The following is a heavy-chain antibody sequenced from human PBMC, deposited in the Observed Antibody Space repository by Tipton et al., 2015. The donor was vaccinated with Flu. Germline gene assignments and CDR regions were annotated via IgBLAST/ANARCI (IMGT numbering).Heavy chain of an antibody. CDR3: ASQLTNYWYFDF. CDR1: GDSISSGTHS. Sequence: TLSLTCTVSGDSISSGTHSWSWIRQPAGKGLEWIGRIYRSGSTNYNPSLKSRAAISKDTSKNQFSLKLNSATAADTAVYYCASQLTNYWYFDFWGRGTLVTVSS. CDR2: IYRSGST. J-gene: IGHJ2*01. D-gene: IGHD1-1*01. V-gene: IGHV4-61*02.